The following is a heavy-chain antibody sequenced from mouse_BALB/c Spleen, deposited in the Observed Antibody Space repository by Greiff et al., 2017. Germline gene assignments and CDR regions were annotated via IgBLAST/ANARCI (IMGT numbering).Heavy chain of an antibody. CDR3: ARDRYDDHYAMDY. V-gene: IGHV5-6-5*01. CDR1: GFTFSSYA. D-gene: IGHD2-14*01. CDR2: ISSGGST. Sequence: EVKLVESGGGLVKPGGSLKLSCAASGFTFSSYAMSWVRQTPEKRLEWVASISSGGSTYYPDSVKGRFTISRDNARNILYLQMSSLRSEDTAMYYCARDRYDDHYAMDYWGQGTSVTVSS. J-gene: IGHJ4*01.